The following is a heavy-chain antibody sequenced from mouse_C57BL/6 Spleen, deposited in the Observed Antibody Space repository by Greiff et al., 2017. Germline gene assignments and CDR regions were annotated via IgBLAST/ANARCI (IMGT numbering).Heavy chain of an antibody. Sequence: EVQLQQSGPVLVKPGASVKMSCKASGYTFTDYYMNWVKQSHGKSLEWIGVINPYNGGTSYNQKFKGKATLTVDKSSSTAYMELNSLTSEDSAVYYCAINYYGSSPLYYYAMDYWGQGTSVTVSS. CDR2: INPYNGGT. CDR3: AINYYGSSPLYYYAMDY. D-gene: IGHD1-1*01. J-gene: IGHJ4*01. V-gene: IGHV1-19*01. CDR1: GYTFTDYY.